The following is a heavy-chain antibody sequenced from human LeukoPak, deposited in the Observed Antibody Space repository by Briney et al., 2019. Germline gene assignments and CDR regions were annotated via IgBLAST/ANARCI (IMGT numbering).Heavy chain of an antibody. CDR3: ARAPSYYDILTAPYGMDV. Sequence: GRSLRLSCAASGFTFSSYAMHWVRQAPGKGLEWVAVILYDGSNKYYADSVKGRFTISRDNSKNTLYLQMNSLRAEDTAVYYCARAPSYYDILTAPYGMDVWGKGTTVTVSS. CDR1: GFTFSSYA. CDR2: ILYDGSNK. J-gene: IGHJ6*04. D-gene: IGHD3-9*01. V-gene: IGHV3-30*04.